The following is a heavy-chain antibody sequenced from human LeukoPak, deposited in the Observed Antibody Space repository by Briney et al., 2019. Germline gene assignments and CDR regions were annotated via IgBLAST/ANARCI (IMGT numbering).Heavy chain of an antibody. CDR3: ARGGYCSGGRCYGGDY. D-gene: IGHD2-15*01. CDR1: GGSFNGYY. V-gene: IGHV3-11*04. Sequence: LSLTCAVYGGSFNGYYWTWIRQPPGKGLEWVSHINREPGTIYYADSVKGRFTTSRNNAKNSLFLQMNSLRAEDTAVYYCARGGYCSGGRCYGGDYWGQGTLVTVSS. J-gene: IGHJ4*02. CDR2: INREPGTI.